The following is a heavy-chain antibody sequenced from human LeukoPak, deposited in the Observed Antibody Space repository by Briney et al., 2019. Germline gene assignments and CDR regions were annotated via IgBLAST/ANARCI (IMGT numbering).Heavy chain of an antibody. D-gene: IGHD3-22*01. CDR3: ASRITMIVVVTPDAFDI. V-gene: IGHV4-38-2*02. Sequence: PSETLSLTCTVSGYSISSGYYWGWIRQPPGKGLGWIGSIYHSGSTYYNPSLKSRVTISVDTSKNQFSLKLSSVTAADTAVYYCASRITMIVVVTPDAFDIWGQGTMVTVSS. CDR2: IYHSGST. J-gene: IGHJ3*02. CDR1: GYSISSGYY.